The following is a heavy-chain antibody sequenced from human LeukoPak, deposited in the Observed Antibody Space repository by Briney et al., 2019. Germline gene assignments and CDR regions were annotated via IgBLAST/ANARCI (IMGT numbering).Heavy chain of an antibody. V-gene: IGHV3-30*18. Sequence: GGSLRLSCAASGFTFSSYGMHWVRQAPGKGLEWVAVISYDGSSKYYADSVKGRFTISRDNSKNTLYLQMNSLRAEDTAVYYCAKDLGGSGWLYYFDYWGQGTLVTVSS. D-gene: IGHD6-19*01. CDR3: AKDLGGSGWLYYFDY. CDR2: ISYDGSSK. J-gene: IGHJ4*02. CDR1: GFTFSSYG.